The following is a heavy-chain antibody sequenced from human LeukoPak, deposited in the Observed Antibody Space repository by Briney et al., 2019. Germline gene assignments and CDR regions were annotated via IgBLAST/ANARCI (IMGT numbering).Heavy chain of an antibody. V-gene: IGHV4-59*03. Sequence: SETLSLTCTVSGGSLSSYYWSWIRQPPGKGLEWIAYIYYSGSTSYNPSLQSRVTISVDTSKSQFSLKLSSVTAADTAVYYCASQLGGTTFHWGQGTLVTVSS. CDR1: GGSLSSYY. J-gene: IGHJ4*02. CDR2: IYYSGST. D-gene: IGHD1-1*01. CDR3: ASQLGGTTFH.